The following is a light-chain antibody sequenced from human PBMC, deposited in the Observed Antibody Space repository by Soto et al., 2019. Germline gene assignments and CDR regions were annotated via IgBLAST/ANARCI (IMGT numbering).Light chain of an antibody. J-gene: IGLJ1*01. V-gene: IGLV2-14*01. Sequence: QSVLTQPASVSGSPGQSITISCTGTSSDVGGYNYVSWYQQHPGKAPKLKIYDLSNRPSGVSNRFSGSKSGNTASLTISGLQAQDEADYYCSSYTSSSTLYVFGTGTKVTVL. CDR2: DLS. CDR3: SSYTSSSTLYV. CDR1: SSDVGGYNY.